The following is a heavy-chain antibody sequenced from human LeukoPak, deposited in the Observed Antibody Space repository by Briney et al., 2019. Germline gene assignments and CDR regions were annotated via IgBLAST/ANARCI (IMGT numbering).Heavy chain of an antibody. V-gene: IGHV7-4-1*02. CDR2: INTNTGNP. Sequence: GASVKVSCTASGYTFTSYAMNWVRQAPGQGLEWMGWINTNTGNPTYAQGFTGRFVFSLDTSVSTAYLQISSLKAEDTAVYYCAREKYSSSWYLRIADYWGQGTLVTVSS. CDR3: AREKYSSSWYLRIADY. D-gene: IGHD6-13*01. J-gene: IGHJ4*02. CDR1: GYTFTSYA.